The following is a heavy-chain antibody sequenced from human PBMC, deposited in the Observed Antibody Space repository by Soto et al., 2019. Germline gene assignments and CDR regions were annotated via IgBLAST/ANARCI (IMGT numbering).Heavy chain of an antibody. CDR2: ISGSGGST. CDR1: GFTFSSYA. J-gene: IGHJ4*02. V-gene: IGHV3-23*01. CDR3: EISYDFWCGFVVTFDY. D-gene: IGHD3-3*01. Sequence: EVQLLESGGGLVQPGGSLRLSCAASGFTFSSYAMSWVRQAPGKGLEWVSAISGSGGSTYYADSVKGRFTISRDNSKNTLYLQMDSLRAEDTAVYYCEISYDFWCGFVVTFDYWGQGTLVTVSS.